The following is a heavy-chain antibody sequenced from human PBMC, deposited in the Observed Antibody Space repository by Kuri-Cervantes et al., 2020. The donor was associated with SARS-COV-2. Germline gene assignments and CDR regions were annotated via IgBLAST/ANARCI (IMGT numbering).Heavy chain of an antibody. CDR1: GFAFSTYW. CDR2: TNGDGSTT. V-gene: IGHV3-74*01. CDR3: AKASGPTYYYDTSGLDY. J-gene: IGHJ4*02. D-gene: IGHD3-22*01. Sequence: GESLKISCAASGFAFSTYWMHWVRQTPGRGLVWVSRTNGDGSTTKYADSVKGRFTISRDNAKNSLYLQMNSLRAEDTALYYCAKASGPTYYYDTSGLDYWGQGTLVTVSS.